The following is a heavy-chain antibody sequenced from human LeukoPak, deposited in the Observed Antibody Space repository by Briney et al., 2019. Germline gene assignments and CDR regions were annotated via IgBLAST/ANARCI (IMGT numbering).Heavy chain of an antibody. J-gene: IGHJ4*02. CDR1: GFTFSSFG. CDR2: IWFDGSKK. D-gene: IGHD6-19*01. Sequence: GGSLRLSCAASGFTFSSFGMHWVRQAPGKGLEWVAVIWFDGSKKHYADSVQGRFTISRDNSKNTLFLQMDSLRADDTAIYHCARDRGWYSVYWGQGTLVTVSS. V-gene: IGHV3-33*01. CDR3: ARDRGWYSVY.